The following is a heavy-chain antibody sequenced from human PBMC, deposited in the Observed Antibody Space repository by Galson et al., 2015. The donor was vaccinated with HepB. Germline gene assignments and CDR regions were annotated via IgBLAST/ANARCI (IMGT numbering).Heavy chain of an antibody. D-gene: IGHD2-15*01. CDR3: ARRGGSRLTATFDY. CDR2: INHIGGT. V-gene: IGHV4-34*01. J-gene: IGHJ4*02. Sequence: SETLSLTCSVFDGSFSGLYWTWIRQSPGKGLEWIGEINHIGGTNYNPSLKSRVTLSVDTSRKQFSLKLRSLSAADTAVYFCARRGGSRLTATFDYWGQGVLVTVSS. CDR1: DGSFSGLY.